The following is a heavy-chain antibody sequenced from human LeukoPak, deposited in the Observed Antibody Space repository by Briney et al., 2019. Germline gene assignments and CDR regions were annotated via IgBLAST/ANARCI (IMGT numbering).Heavy chain of an antibody. CDR1: GYTFTSYG. J-gene: IGHJ6*03. V-gene: IGHV1-18*01. CDR2: ISAYNGNT. Sequence: WASVKVSCKASGYTFTSYGISWVRQAPGQGLEWMGWISAYNGNTNYAQRLQGRVNMTTDTSTSTAYMELRSLRSDDTAVYYCARQQLSWRGDYYYQYYMDVWGKGTTVTVSS. D-gene: IGHD6-13*01. CDR3: ARQQLSWRGDYYYQYYMDV.